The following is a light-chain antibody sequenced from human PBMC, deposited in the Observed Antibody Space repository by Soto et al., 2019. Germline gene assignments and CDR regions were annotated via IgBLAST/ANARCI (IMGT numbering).Light chain of an antibody. CDR3: RQSYSTPYT. CDR1: QSISSY. CDR2: AAS. J-gene: IGKJ2*01. V-gene: IGKV1-39*01. Sequence: DIQMTQSPSSLSASVGDRVTITCRASQSISSYLNWYQQKPGKDPKLLIYAASSLQSGVPSRFSGSGSGTDFSLTISSLQPEDFATYYCRQSYSTPYTFGQGTKLEIK.